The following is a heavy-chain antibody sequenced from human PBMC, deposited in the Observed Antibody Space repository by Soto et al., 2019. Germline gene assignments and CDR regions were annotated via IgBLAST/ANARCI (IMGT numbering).Heavy chain of an antibody. V-gene: IGHV4-4*02. Sequence: PSETLSLTCAVCGGSISASNWWSWVRQPPGKGLEWIGYIYYSGSTNYNPSLKSRVTISVDTSKNQFSLKLSSVTAADTAVYYCARRYGWAFYIWAQRTMVTVSS. D-gene: IGHD3-16*01. CDR2: IYYSGST. CDR3: ARRYGWAFYI. J-gene: IGHJ3*02. CDR1: GGSISASNW.